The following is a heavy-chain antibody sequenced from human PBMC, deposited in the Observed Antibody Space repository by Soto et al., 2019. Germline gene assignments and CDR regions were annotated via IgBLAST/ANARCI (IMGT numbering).Heavy chain of an antibody. V-gene: IGHV4-59*01. CDR2: IYYSGST. Sequence: SETLSLTCTVSGGSISSYYWSWIRQPPGKGLEWIGYIYYSGSTNYNPSLKSRVTISVDTSKNQFSLKLSSVTAEDTAVYYCEREWNYNYFYSSGYPSPYFDYCGQRSLVPVSA. CDR1: GGSISSYY. CDR3: EREWNYNYFYSSGYPSPYFDY. J-gene: IGHJ4*02. D-gene: IGHD3-22*01.